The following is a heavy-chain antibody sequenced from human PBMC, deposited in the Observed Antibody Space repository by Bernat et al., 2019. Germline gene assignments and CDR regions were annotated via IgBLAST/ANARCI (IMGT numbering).Heavy chain of an antibody. CDR2: IYYSGST. D-gene: IGHD7-27*01. Sequence: QLQLQESGPGLVKPSETLSLTCTVSGGSISSSSYYWGWIRQPPGKGLEWIGSIYYSGSTYYNPSLKSRVTISVDTSKNQFSLKLSSVTAADTAVYYCAQRAGDTGAFDIWGQGTMVTVSS. CDR3: AQRAGDTGAFDI. CDR1: GGSISSSSYY. V-gene: IGHV4-39*01. J-gene: IGHJ3*02.